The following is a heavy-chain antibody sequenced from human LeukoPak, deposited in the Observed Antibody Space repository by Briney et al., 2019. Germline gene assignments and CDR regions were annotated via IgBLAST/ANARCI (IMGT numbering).Heavy chain of an antibody. Sequence: TSETLSLTCAVYGGSFSGYYWSWIRQPPGKGLEWIGYIYYRGSTNYNPSLKSRVTISVDTSKNQFSLKLSSVTAADTAVYYCARLSGYSSGHYYSDYWGQGTLVTVSS. CDR1: GGSFSGYY. CDR3: ARLSGYSSGHYYSDY. J-gene: IGHJ4*02. D-gene: IGHD3-22*01. V-gene: IGHV4-59*01. CDR2: IYYRGST.